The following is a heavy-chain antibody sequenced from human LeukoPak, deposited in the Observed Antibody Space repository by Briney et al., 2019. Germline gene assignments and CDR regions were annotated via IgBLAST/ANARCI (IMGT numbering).Heavy chain of an antibody. D-gene: IGHD1-14*01. CDR3: ARHSLXTGYYFDY. CDR1: GGSIXSXX. Sequence: SLTCTVSGGSIXSXXWSWVRQXPGKGLEWIGYIHYTGSTNYNPSLKTRVTISVDTSKNQFSLRLSSVTAADTAVYYCARHSLXTGYYFDYWGQGTLVTVSS. V-gene: IGHV4-59*08. CDR2: IHYTGST. J-gene: IGHJ4*02.